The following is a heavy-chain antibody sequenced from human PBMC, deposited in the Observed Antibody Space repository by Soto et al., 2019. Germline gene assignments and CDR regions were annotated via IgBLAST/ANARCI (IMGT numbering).Heavy chain of an antibody. V-gene: IGHV3-11*06. Sequence: QMQLMESGGGLVKPGGSLRLSCAASGFTFSDYYMNWFRQAPGQGLEWLLYIDSSSSHTEYADSVKGRFSITRDNANNLLYLHMNSLSAEDTAVYYCARDLSRWIYGLDVWGQGTTVTVSS. J-gene: IGHJ6*02. CDR1: GFTFSDYY. D-gene: IGHD6-19*01. CDR3: ARDLSRWIYGLDV. CDR2: IDSSSSHT.